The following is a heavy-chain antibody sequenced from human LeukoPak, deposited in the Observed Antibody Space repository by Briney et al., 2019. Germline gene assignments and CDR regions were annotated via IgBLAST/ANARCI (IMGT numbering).Heavy chain of an antibody. CDR2: ITPSSGGT. Sequence: WASLKVSCKASGYTFSGYYMRWIRQAPGQGLEWIGWITPSSGGTNYAQQFQSRVTMTRDTSISTAYMELTRLRSDDTAVYYCARAPPLYDGRNSGVSAAFDIWGPGTMVTASS. J-gene: IGHJ3*02. CDR1: GYTFSGYY. V-gene: IGHV1-2*02. CDR3: ARAPPLYDGRNSGVSAAFDI. D-gene: IGHD4-23*01.